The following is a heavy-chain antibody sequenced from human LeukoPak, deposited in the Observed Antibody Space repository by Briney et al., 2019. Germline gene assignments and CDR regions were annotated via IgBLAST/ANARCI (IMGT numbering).Heavy chain of an antibody. CDR1: GFTFASYA. CDR2: ISSDGTTE. CDR3: ARGRDSGSFIIDY. Sequence: GGSLRLSCAGSGFTFASYAVHWVRQAPGKRLEWVAFISSDGTTEHYRDSVKGRFTLSRDDSKNTVSLQMNSLGTEDTAVYYCARGRDSGSFIIDYWGQGTLVTVS. D-gene: IGHD3-10*01. V-gene: IGHV3-30-3*01. J-gene: IGHJ4*02.